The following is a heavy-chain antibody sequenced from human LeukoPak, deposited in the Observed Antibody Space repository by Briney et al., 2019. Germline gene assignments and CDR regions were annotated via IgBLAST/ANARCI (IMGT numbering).Heavy chain of an antibody. V-gene: IGHV4-4*07. D-gene: IGHD6-19*01. CDR3: TTTAYSSAWRFDY. CDR2: IYASGSA. CDR1: GGSITNYY. J-gene: IGHJ4*02. Sequence: PSETLSLTCSVSGGVSGGSITNYYCTCIRQPAGKGLEWIGRIYASGSAAYNPSLYTRVSMTVDTSKNQFSLKLNSVTAADTAVYYCTTTAYSSAWRFDYWGQGALVTVSS.